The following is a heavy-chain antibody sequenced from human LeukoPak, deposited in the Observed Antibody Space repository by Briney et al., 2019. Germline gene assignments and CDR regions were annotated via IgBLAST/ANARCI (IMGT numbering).Heavy chain of an antibody. V-gene: IGHV1-3*01. CDR2: INAGNGNT. Sequence: ASVKVSCKASGYTFTSYAMHWVRQAPGQRLEWMGWINAGNGNTEYSQKFQGRVTITRDTSASTAYMELSSLRSEDTAVYYCARSTTGTPEGEWGQGTLVTVSS. CDR1: GYTFTSYA. D-gene: IGHD1-1*01. CDR3: ARSTTGTPEGE. J-gene: IGHJ4*02.